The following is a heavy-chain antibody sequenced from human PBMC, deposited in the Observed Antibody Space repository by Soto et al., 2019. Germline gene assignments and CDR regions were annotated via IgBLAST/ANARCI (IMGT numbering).Heavy chain of an antibody. J-gene: IGHJ6*02. D-gene: IGHD3-3*01. CDR3: AKDAYDFWSASPPVGLGYYGMDV. V-gene: IGHV3-23*01. Sequence: PGGSLRLSCAASGFTFSSYAMSWVRQAPGKGLEWVSAISGSGGSTYYADSVEGRFTISRHNSKNTLYLQMNSLRAEDTAVYYCAKDAYDFWSASPPVGLGYYGMDVWGQGTTDTVSS. CDR2: ISGSGGST. CDR1: GFTFSSYA.